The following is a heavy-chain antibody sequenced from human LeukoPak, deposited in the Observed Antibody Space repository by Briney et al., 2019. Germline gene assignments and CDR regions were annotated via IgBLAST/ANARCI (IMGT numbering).Heavy chain of an antibody. CDR1: GFTFSSYA. J-gene: IGHJ4*02. Sequence: TGGSLRLSCAASGFTFSSYAMSWVRQAPRKELEWVSAISGSGGSPYYPDSVKGRFTISRDNSKNPLYLQMNILRAEDTAVYYCAKTHTAMVPQTYYFDYWGQGTLVTVSS. CDR3: AKTHTAMVPQTYYFDY. CDR2: ISGSGGSP. D-gene: IGHD5-18*01. V-gene: IGHV3-23*01.